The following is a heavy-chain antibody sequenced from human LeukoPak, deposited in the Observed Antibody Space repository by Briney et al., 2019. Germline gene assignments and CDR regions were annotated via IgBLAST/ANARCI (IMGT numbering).Heavy chain of an antibody. CDR3: AGIGDSAFEY. J-gene: IGHJ4*02. CDR1: GFTFTGDS. Sequence: PGGSLRLSCAASGFTFTGDSTNWVRQAPGKGLEWVSYISISGSTTYYADSVKGRFTISRDNAKNSLYLQMNSLRAEDRVVYFCAGIGDSAFEYWGQGTLVTVSS. CDR2: ISISGSTT. V-gene: IGHV3-48*04.